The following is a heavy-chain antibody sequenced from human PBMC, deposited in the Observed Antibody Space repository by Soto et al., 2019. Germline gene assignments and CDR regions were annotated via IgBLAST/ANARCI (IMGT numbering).Heavy chain of an antibody. CDR3: ARKDSGYADYMDV. D-gene: IGHD5-12*01. Sequence: QVQLQESGPGLVKPSQTLSLTCTVSGRSISRGGYYWSWIRQHPGKGLEWIGYIYYSGGTYYNPSLKSRVTISVDPSENQFSLRLSSVTAADTAVYYCARKDSGYADYMDVWGKGTTVTVSS. CDR1: GRSISRGGYY. CDR2: IYYSGGT. V-gene: IGHV4-31*03. J-gene: IGHJ6*03.